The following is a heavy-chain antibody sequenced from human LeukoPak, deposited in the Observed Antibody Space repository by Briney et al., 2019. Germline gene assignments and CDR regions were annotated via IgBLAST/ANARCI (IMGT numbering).Heavy chain of an antibody. Sequence: ASVKVSCKASGYAFTGYYMHWVRQAPGQGLEWMGRINPNSGGTNYAQKFQGRVTMTRDTSISTAYMELSRLRSDDTAVYYCARTLPNFGVVIIQGFDYWGQGTLVTVSS. CDR3: ARTLPNFGVVIIQGFDY. D-gene: IGHD3-3*01. CDR2: INPNSGGT. CDR1: GYAFTGYY. V-gene: IGHV1-2*06. J-gene: IGHJ4*02.